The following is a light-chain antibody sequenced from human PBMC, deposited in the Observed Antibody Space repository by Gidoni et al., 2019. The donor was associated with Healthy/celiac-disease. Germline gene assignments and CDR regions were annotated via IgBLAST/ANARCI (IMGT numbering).Light chain of an antibody. J-gene: IGKJ1*01. CDR1: QRLLHSNGYNY. CDR2: LGS. V-gene: IGKV2-28*01. CDR3: MQPLQTPRT. Sequence: IVMTQSPLSLLATPGEQASIHCRTSQRLLHSNGYNYLDWYLQKPGQSPQLLIYLGSNRASGVPDRFSGSGSGTDFTLKISRVEAEDVGVYYCMQPLQTPRTFGQGTKVEIK.